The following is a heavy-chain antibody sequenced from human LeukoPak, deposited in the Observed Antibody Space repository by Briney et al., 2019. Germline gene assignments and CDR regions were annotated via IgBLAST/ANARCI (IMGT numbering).Heavy chain of an antibody. CDR3: ARRRGGTDKWELRYFDY. V-gene: IGHV4-39*01. Sequence: SETLSLTCTVSGGSVSSKSYYWDWIRQPPGKGLEWIGSIYYSGSTDQNPSLKSRVTISVDTSKNQFSLKLSSVTAADTAVYYCARRRGGTDKWELRYFDYWGQGTLVTVYS. CDR2: IYYSGST. CDR1: GGSVSSKSYY. J-gene: IGHJ4*02. D-gene: IGHD1-26*01.